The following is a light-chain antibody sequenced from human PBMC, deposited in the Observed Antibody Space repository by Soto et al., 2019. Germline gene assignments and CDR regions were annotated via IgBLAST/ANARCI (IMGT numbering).Light chain of an antibody. CDR1: QGISSA. V-gene: IGKV1-13*02. J-gene: IGKJ2*01. Sequence: AIQLTQSPSSLSASVGDRVTITCRASQGISSALAWYQQKPGKAHKLLIYDASSLESGVPSRVSGSGSGTDFTLTIISLQPEDFATYDCPQFNSYPPTFGLGTKLEIE. CDR3: PQFNSYPPT. CDR2: DAS.